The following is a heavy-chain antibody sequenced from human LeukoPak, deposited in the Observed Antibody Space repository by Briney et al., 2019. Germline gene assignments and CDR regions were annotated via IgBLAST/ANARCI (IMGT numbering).Heavy chain of an antibody. CDR1: GFTFSNAW. V-gene: IGHV3-15*01. J-gene: IGHJ4*02. D-gene: IGHD5-12*01. CDR2: IKSKTDGGTT. Sequence: PGGSLRLSCAASGFTFSNAWMSWVRQAPGKGLEWVGRIKSKTDGGTTDYAAPVKGRFTISRDDSKNTLYLQMNSLKTEDTAVYYCTTGDYSGYDYGNFDYWGQGTLVTVSS. CDR3: TTGDYSGYDYGNFDY.